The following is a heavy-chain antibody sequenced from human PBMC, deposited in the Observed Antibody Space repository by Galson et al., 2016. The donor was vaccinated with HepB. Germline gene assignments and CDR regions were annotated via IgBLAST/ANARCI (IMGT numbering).Heavy chain of an antibody. CDR1: GFTFSSNV. V-gene: IGHV3-23*01. Sequence: SLRLSCAASGFTFSSNVITWVRQAPGQGLEWVSAISGSGDSTYYADSVKGRFTISRDNSKNTVYVRMNSLRVEDTAVYYCAKFLQPGDSGYDGLYYYYGMDVWGQGTTVTVSS. CDR2: ISGSGDST. J-gene: IGHJ6*02. CDR3: AKFLQPGDSGYDGLYYYYGMDV. D-gene: IGHD5-12*01.